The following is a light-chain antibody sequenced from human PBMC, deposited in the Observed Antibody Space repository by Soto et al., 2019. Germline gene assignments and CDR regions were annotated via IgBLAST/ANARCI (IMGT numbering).Light chain of an antibody. CDR3: QQYNSDSRT. Sequence: DIQMTQSPSTLSASVGDRVTITCRAGQSISAWLAWYQQKPGKAPKLLIYKASTLESGVPSRFSGSGSGTEFTLTISSLQPDDFATYYCQQYNSDSRTFGQGTKVEIK. CDR2: KAS. J-gene: IGKJ1*01. V-gene: IGKV1-5*03. CDR1: QSISAW.